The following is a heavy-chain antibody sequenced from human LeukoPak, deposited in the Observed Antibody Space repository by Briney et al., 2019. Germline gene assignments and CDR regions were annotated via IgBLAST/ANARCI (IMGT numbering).Heavy chain of an antibody. V-gene: IGHV1-18*01. CDR2: VSAYNGNT. Sequence: VASVKVSCKASGYTFTNYGISWVRQAPGQGLEWMGWVSAYNGNTNYAQKLQGRVTMTTDTSTRTAYLELRSLRSDDTAVYYCARVGGGGFCYLYFQHWGQGTLVTVSS. CDR3: ARVGGGGFCYLYFQH. CDR1: GYTFTNYG. D-gene: IGHD2-15*01. J-gene: IGHJ1*01.